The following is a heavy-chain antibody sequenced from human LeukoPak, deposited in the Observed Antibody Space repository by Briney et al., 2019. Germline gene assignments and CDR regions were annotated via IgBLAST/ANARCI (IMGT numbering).Heavy chain of an antibody. CDR2: INHSGST. CDR3: ARGHLQPARVTSHFDY. J-gene: IGHJ4*02. Sequence: PSKTLSLTCAVYGGSFSGYYWSWIRQPPGKGLEWIGEINHSGSTNYNPSLKSRVTISVDTSKNQFSLKLSSVTAADTAVYYCARGHLQPARVTSHFDYWGQGTLVTVSS. CDR1: GGSFSGYY. V-gene: IGHV4-34*01. D-gene: IGHD4-11*01.